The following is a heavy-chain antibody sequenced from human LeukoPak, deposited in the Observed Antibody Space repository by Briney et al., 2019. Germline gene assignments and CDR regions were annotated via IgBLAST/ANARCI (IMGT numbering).Heavy chain of an antibody. J-gene: IGHJ4*02. CDR1: GNTFIGYW. V-gene: IGHV1-46*01. Sequence: ASVKVSCKASGNTFIGYWIHWVRQAPGQGLEWMGAINPRGDATIGAQKFQGRVTTARDTSTSTVYIELSSLRSEDTAVYYCAREGQQLKHFDYWGQGTLVTVSS. CDR2: INPRGDAT. D-gene: IGHD1-1*01. CDR3: AREGQQLKHFDY.